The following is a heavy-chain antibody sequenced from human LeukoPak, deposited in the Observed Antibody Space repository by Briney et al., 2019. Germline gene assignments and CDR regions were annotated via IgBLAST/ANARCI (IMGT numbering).Heavy chain of an antibody. CDR3: ARAFYPGYYSYMAV. CDR1: DGSISSDY. Sequence: SETLSLTCTVADGSISSDYWSWIRQPPGKGLEWIGYFYYSGSTNYNPSLKSRVTISVDTSKNQFSLKLSSVTAADTAVYYCARAFYPGYYSYMAVWGKGTTVTVSS. V-gene: IGHV4-59*01. CDR2: FYYSGST. J-gene: IGHJ6*03. D-gene: IGHD3-3*02.